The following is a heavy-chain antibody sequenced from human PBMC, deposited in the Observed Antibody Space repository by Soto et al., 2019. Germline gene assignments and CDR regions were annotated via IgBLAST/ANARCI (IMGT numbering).Heavy chain of an antibody. Sequence: PGGSLRLSCAASGFTFSSYAMSWVRQAPGKGLEWVSAISGSGGSTYYADSVKGRFTISRDNSKNTLYLQMNSLRAEDTAVYYCAKDISAAAGIYGWFDPWGQGTLVTVSS. V-gene: IGHV3-23*01. D-gene: IGHD6-13*01. CDR1: GFTFSSYA. CDR2: ISGSGGST. CDR3: AKDISAAAGIYGWFDP. J-gene: IGHJ5*02.